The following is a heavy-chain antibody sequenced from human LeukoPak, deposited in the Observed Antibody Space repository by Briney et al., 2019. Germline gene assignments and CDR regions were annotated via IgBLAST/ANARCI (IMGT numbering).Heavy chain of an antibody. J-gene: IGHJ4*02. D-gene: IGHD3-22*01. CDR3: AKDTLYYDSSGYYEGSAY. V-gene: IGHV3-23*01. Sequence: GGSLRLSCAASGFTFSSYAMSWVRQAPGKGLEWVSAISGSGGSTYHADSVKGRFTISRDNSKNTLYLQMNSLRAEDTAVYYCAKDTLYYDSSGYYEGSAYWGQGTLVTVSS. CDR2: ISGSGGST. CDR1: GFTFSSYA.